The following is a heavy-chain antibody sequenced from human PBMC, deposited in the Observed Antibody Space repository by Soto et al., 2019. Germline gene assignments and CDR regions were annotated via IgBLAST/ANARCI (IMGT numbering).Heavy chain of an antibody. Sequence: LRLSCAASGFSFSNYWMAWVRQAPGKGLEWVANINRDGGERYHADSVRDRFTIFRDNSENSLYLQMNRLRAEDTAVYYCARDATFCLDCWGRGTLVTVSS. V-gene: IGHV3-7*03. CDR3: ARDATFCLDC. CDR2: INRDGGER. J-gene: IGHJ4*01. D-gene: IGHD3-16*01. CDR1: GFSFSNYW.